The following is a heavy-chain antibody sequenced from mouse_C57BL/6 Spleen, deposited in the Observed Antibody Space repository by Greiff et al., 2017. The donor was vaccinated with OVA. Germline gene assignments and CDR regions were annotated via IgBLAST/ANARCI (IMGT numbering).Heavy chain of an antibody. CDR3: ASRTAQATFAY. D-gene: IGHD3-2*02. Sequence: VQLQQSGAELVKPGASVKISCKASGYAFSSYWMNWVKQRPGKGLEWIGQIYPGDGDTNYNGKIKGKATLTADKSSSTAYMQLSSLTSEDSAVYFCASRTAQATFAYWGQGTLVTVSA. V-gene: IGHV1-80*01. CDR1: GYAFSSYW. J-gene: IGHJ3*01. CDR2: IYPGDGDT.